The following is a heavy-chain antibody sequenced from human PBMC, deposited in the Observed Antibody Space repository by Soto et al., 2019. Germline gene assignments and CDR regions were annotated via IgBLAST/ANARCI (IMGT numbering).Heavy chain of an antibody. Sequence: GGSLRLSCAASGLTVSGNYITWVRQAPGKGLEWVSVIFSGDNTYYSDSVKGRFTISRDNSKNTVYLQMNRLRGDDTAVYFCATGLTLPVRPSFDTWGQGTLVTVSS. V-gene: IGHV3-53*01. CDR3: ATGLTLPVRPSFDT. J-gene: IGHJ5*02. CDR2: IFSGDNT. D-gene: IGHD2-21*02. CDR1: GLTVSGNY.